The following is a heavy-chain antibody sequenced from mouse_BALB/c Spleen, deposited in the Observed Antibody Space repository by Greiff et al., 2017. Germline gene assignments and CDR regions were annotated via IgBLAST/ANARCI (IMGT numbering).Heavy chain of an antibody. CDR3: ARGYGNPLDY. V-gene: IGHV2-9*02. J-gene: IGHJ4*01. Sequence: VKLQESGPGLVAPSQSLSITCTVSGFSLTSYGVHWVRQTPGKGLEWLGVIWAGGSTNYNSALMSRLSISKDNSKSQVFLKMNSLQTDDTAMYYCARGYGNPLDYWGQGTSVTVSS. D-gene: IGHD2-1*01. CDR2: IWAGGST. CDR1: GFSLTSYG.